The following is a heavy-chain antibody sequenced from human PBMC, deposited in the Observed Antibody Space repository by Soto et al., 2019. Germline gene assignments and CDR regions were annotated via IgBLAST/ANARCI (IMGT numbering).Heavy chain of an antibody. J-gene: IGHJ3*02. CDR2: IYYSGST. V-gene: IGHV4-59*01. D-gene: IGHD3-16*02. CDR1: GGSISSYY. CDR3: ARGRGTEYYDYVWGSYRYRGAFDI. Sequence: PSETLSLTCTVSGGSISSYYWSWIRQPPGKGLEWIGYIYYSGSTNYNPSLKSRVTISVDTSKNQFSLKLSSVTAADTAVYYCARGRGTEYYDYVWGSYRYRGAFDIWGQGTMVTVSS.